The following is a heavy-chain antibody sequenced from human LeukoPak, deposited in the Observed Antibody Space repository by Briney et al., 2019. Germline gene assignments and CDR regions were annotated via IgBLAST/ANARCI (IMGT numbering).Heavy chain of an antibody. CDR2: IYYSGST. V-gene: IGHV4-30-4*01. CDR3: ARASGLRLGELSNFDY. J-gene: IGHJ4*02. Sequence: SETLSLTCTVSGGSISSGDYYWSWIRQPPGKGLEWIGYIYYSGSTYYNPSLKSRVTISVDTSKNQFSLKLSSVTAADTAVYYCARASGLRLGELSNFDYWGQGTLVTVSS. D-gene: IGHD3-16*02. CDR1: GGSISSGDYY.